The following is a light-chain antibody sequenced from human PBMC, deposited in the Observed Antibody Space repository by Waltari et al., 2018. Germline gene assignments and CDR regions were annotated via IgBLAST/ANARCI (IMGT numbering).Light chain of an antibody. J-gene: IGKJ4*01. CDR2: HAS. V-gene: IGKV3D-15*01. Sequence: EVVMTQSPATLSVSPGERATLPCRASQSIATDLVWYQHKPGQAPRLLIYHASTRVTAIPTRFRGSGSGTDFTLTISGLQSEDSAVYYCQQYNRWPPLTFGGGTKVEI. CDR3: QQYNRWPPLT. CDR1: QSIATD.